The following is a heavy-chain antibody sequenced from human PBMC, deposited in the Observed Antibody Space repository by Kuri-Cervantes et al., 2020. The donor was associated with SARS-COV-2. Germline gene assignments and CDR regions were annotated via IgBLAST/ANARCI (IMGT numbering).Heavy chain of an antibody. CDR2: ISYDGSNK. J-gene: IGHJ4*02. CDR1: GFTFSSYG. Sequence: LSLTCAASGFTFSSYGMHWVRQAPGEGLEGVAVISYDGSNKYYADSMKGRVTISRDNSKNTLYLQMNSLRAEHTAVYYCASLRSAMVSADPLDYWGQGTLVTVSS. CDR3: ASLRSAMVSADPLDY. D-gene: IGHD5-18*01. V-gene: IGHV3-30*03.